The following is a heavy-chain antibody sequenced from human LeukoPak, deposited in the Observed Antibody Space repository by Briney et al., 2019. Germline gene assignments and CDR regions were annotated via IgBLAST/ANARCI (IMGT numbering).Heavy chain of an antibody. CDR1: GGSISSYY. Sequence: SETLSLTCTVSGGSISSYYWSWIRQPPGKGLEWIGYIYYSGSTNYNPSLKSRVTISVDTSKNQFSLKLSSVTAADTAVYYCASINWGSYFDYWGQGTLVTVSS. J-gene: IGHJ4*02. CDR2: IYYSGST. CDR3: ASINWGSYFDY. D-gene: IGHD7-27*01. V-gene: IGHV4-59*01.